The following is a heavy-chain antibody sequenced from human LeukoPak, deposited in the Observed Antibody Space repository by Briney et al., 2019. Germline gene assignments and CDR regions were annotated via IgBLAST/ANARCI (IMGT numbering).Heavy chain of an antibody. CDR3: ARVPGLSKAVDY. CDR2: IDWDDDK. D-gene: IGHD6-19*01. CDR1: GFSLSTSGMC. J-gene: IGHJ4*02. V-gene: IGHV2-70*01. Sequence: ESGPTLVKATQTLTLTCTFSGFSLSTSGMCVSWIRQPPGKALEWLALIDWDDDKYFSTSLKTRLTISKDTSKNQVVLTMTNMDPVDTATCYCARVPGLSKAVDYWGQGTLVAVSS.